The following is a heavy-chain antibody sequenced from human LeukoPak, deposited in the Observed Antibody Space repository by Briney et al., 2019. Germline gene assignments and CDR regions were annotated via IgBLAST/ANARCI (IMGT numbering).Heavy chain of an antibody. V-gene: IGHV4-34*01. D-gene: IGHD1-14*01. CDR1: GGSFSGYY. J-gene: IGHJ6*04. CDR3: ARARRGYGMDV. Sequence: SETLSLTCAVYGGSFSGYYWSWIRQPPGKGLEWIGEINHSGSTNYNPSLKSRVTISVDTSKNQCSLKLSSVTAADTAVYYCARARRGYGMDVWGKGTTVTVSS. CDR2: INHSGST.